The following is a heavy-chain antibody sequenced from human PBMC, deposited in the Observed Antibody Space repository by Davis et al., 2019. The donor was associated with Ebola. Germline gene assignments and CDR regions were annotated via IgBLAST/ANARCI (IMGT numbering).Heavy chain of an antibody. D-gene: IGHD2/OR15-2a*01. CDR3: ARNSTTSGWFDP. CDR2: IYYIGTT. CDR1: GASFSGHY. Sequence: PSETLSLTCAVDGASFSGHYWNWIRQSPGKGLEWIGHIYYIGTTHYNPSLESRLTMSIETSKNQFHLLLTSVTAADTGVYYCARNSTTSGWFDPWGQGTVVTVSS. J-gene: IGHJ5*02. V-gene: IGHV4-34*10.